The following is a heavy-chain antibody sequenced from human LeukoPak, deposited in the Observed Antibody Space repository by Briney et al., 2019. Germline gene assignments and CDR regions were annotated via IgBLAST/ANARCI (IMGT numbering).Heavy chain of an antibody. D-gene: IGHD3-16*02. V-gene: IGHV3-15*01. CDR1: GFTFRNYP. CDR3: TTRLTVTFGGVIVFDY. J-gene: IGHJ4*02. CDR2: IKSKTDGGTT. Sequence: GGSLRLSCAASGFTFRNYPMGWVRQAPGKGLEWVGRIKSKTDGGTTDYAAPVKGRFTISRDDSKNTLYLQMNSLKTEDTAVYYCTTRLTVTFGGVIVFDYWGQGTLVTVSS.